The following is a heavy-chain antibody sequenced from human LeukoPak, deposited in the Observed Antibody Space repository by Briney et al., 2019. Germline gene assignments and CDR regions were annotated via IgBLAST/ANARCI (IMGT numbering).Heavy chain of an antibody. Sequence: PSQTLSLTCAISGDSVSSNSAAWNWIRQSPSRGLEWLGRTYYRSKWYNDYAVSVKSRITINPDTSKNQFSLQLNSVTPEDTAVYYCARGLGYCSSTSCYAMYNWFDPWGQGTLVTVSS. D-gene: IGHD2-2*01. CDR3: ARGLGYCSSTSCYAMYNWFDP. CDR2: TYYRSKWYN. J-gene: IGHJ5*02. CDR1: GDSVSSNSAA. V-gene: IGHV6-1*01.